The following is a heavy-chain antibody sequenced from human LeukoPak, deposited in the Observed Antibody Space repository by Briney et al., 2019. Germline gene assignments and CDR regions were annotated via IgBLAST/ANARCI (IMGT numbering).Heavy chain of an antibody. CDR3: ARGDWGIVVVVAASAAFDI. Sequence: GGSLRLSCAASGFPFSSYAMHWVRQAPGKGLEWVAVISYDGSNKYYADSVKGRFTISRDNSKNTLYLQMNSLRAEDTAVYYCARGDWGIVVVVAASAAFDIWGQGTMVTVSS. V-gene: IGHV3-30*04. D-gene: IGHD2-15*01. J-gene: IGHJ3*02. CDR2: ISYDGSNK. CDR1: GFPFSSYA.